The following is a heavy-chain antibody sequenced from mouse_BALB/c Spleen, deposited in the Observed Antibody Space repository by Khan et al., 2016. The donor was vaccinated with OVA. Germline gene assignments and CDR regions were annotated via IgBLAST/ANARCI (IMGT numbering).Heavy chain of an antibody. J-gene: IGHJ2*01. Sequence: EVQLQESGPGLVKPSQSLSLTCTVTGYSITSDYAWNWIRQFPGNKLEWLGFISYSGNTNYNPSLKRRISITRDTSKNQFFLQLNSVTTEDTATYYCARICGGDFDYWGQGTTLTVSS. CDR2: ISYSGNT. CDR1: GYSITSDYA. V-gene: IGHV3-2*02. CDR3: ARICGGDFDY.